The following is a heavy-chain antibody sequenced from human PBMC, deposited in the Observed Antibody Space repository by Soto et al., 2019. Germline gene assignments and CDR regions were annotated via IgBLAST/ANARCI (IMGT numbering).Heavy chain of an antibody. Sequence: QVQLQESGPGLVKPSGTLALTCAVSGASISNGNWWSWVRQAPGEGLQWIGAIYQSGSTNYNPSLKSRVXXSXDXXKTQFALALSSVTAADTAVYYGARDPGGLGPAFDVWGQGTMVTVSS. D-gene: IGHD3-16*01. V-gene: IGHV4-4*02. CDR2: IYQSGST. CDR3: ARDPGGLGPAFDV. CDR1: GASISNGNW. J-gene: IGHJ3*01.